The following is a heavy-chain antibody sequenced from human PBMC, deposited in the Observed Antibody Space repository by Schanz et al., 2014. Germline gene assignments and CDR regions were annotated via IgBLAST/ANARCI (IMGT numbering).Heavy chain of an antibody. CDR2: ISGSGGST. CDR3: AKGRFGELSAFDI. V-gene: IGHV3-23*04. CDR1: GFTFGDYA. Sequence: VQLVESGGGVVQPGGSLRLSCAASGFTFGDYAMTWVRQAPGKGLEWVSAISGSGGSTYYADSVKGRFTISRDNSKNTLYLQMNSLRAEDTAVYYCAKGRFGELSAFDIWGQGTMVTVSS. D-gene: IGHD3-10*01. J-gene: IGHJ3*02.